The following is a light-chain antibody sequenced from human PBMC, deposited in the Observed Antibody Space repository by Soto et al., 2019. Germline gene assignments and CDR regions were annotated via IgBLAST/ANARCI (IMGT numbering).Light chain of an antibody. Sequence: DIQMTQSPSTLSASVGDRVTITCRASQSISSYLNWYQQKPGKAPKLLIYAASSLQSGGPARFSGSGSGTDFTLNISCLQSEDFATYYCQQYYSYPRTFGQGTKVDIK. CDR1: QSISSY. CDR2: AAS. CDR3: QQYYSYPRT. V-gene: IGKV1-39*01. J-gene: IGKJ1*01.